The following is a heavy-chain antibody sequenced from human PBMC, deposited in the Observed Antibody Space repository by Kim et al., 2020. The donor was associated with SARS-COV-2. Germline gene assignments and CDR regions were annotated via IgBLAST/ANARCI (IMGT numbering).Heavy chain of an antibody. Sequence: GGSPRLSCAASGSTFSVYYMSWIRQAPGKGLERVSYISSSSSYTNYADSVKGRFTIFRVNAKNLLYLQMNSLRAEDTAVHVCARVDYDILIGFPAVFDY. CDR3: ARVDYDILIGFPAVFDY. CDR1: GSTFSVYY. D-gene: IGHD3-9*01. CDR2: ISSSSSYT. J-gene: IGHJ4*01. V-gene: IGHV3-11*03.